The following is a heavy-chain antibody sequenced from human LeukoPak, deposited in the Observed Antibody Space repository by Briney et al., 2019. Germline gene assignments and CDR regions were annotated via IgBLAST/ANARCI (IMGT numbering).Heavy chain of an antibody. CDR1: GLTFSDYY. J-gene: IGHJ4*02. Sequence: GGSLRLSCAASGLTFSDYYMSWIRQAPGKGLEWVSGISGSGGSTYYADSVKGRFTTSRDNSKNTLYLQMNSLRVEDTAVYYCAKGRGVADYWGQGTLVTVSS. CDR2: ISGSGGST. CDR3: AKGRGVADY. V-gene: IGHV3-23*01. D-gene: IGHD3-10*01.